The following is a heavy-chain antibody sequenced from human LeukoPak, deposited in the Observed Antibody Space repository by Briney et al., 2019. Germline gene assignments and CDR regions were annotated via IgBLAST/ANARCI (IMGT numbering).Heavy chain of an antibody. CDR1: GFTFSNAW. V-gene: IGHV3-15*01. CDR3: TTVIAAAGMVNY. Sequence: GGSLRLSCAASGFTFSNAWMSWVRQAPGKGVEWVGRIKSKTDGGTTDYAAPVKGRFTISRDDSKTTLYLQMNSLNTDDTAVYYCTTVIAAAGMVNYWGQGTLVTASS. CDR2: IKSKTDGGTT. D-gene: IGHD6-13*01. J-gene: IGHJ4*02.